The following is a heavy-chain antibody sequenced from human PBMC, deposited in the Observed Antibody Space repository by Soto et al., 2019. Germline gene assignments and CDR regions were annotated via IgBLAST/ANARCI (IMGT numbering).Heavy chain of an antibody. CDR1: GYTFTGYY. CDR3: ARGGFYCIGGSCYLDY. V-gene: IGHV1-2*04. D-gene: IGHD2-15*01. Sequence: VASVKVSCKAPGYTFTGYYMHWVRQAPGQGLEWMGWINPNSGGTNYAQKFQGWVTMTRDTSSSTVYMELSRLRFDDTAVYFCARGGFYCIGGSCYLDYWGQGTLVTVST. CDR2: INPNSGGT. J-gene: IGHJ4*02.